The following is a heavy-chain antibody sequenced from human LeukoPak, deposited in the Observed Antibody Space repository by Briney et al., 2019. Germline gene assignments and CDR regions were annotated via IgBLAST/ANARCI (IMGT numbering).Heavy chain of an antibody. Sequence: SETLSLTCAVYGGSFSGYYWSWIRQPPGKGLEWIGEINHSGSTNYNPSLKSRVTISVDTSKNQFSLKLSSATAADTAVYYCARGYYYDSSGYYYWGQGTLVTVSS. D-gene: IGHD3-22*01. J-gene: IGHJ4*02. V-gene: IGHV4-34*01. CDR2: INHSGST. CDR1: GGSFSGYY. CDR3: ARGYYYDSSGYYY.